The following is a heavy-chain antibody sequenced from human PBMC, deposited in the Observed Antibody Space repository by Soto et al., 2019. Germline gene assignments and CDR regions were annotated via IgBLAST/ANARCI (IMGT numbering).Heavy chain of an antibody. CDR3: ARGLLGYFDL. CDR1: GFTFSSYS. V-gene: IGHV3-48*02. Sequence: PGGSLRLSCAASGFTFSSYSMNWVRQAPGKGLEWVSYISSSSSTIYYADSVKGRFTISRDNAKNSLYLQMSSLRDEDTAVYYCARGLLGYFDLWGRGTLVTVSS. J-gene: IGHJ2*01. CDR2: ISSSSSTI.